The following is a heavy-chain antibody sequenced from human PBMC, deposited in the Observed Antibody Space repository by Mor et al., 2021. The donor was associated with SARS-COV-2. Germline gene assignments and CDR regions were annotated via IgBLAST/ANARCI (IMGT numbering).Heavy chain of an antibody. CDR2: YDGSNK. V-gene: IGHV3-30*01. D-gene: IGHD6-13*01. J-gene: IGHJ5*02. Sequence: YDGSNKYYADSVKGRFTISRDNSKNTLYLQMNSLRAEDTAVYYCARAGQQLVQGGFDPWGQGTLVTVSS. CDR3: ARAGQQLVQGGFDP.